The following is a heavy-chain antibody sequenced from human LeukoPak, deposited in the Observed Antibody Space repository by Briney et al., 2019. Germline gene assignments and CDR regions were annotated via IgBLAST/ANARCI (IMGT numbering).Heavy chain of an antibody. CDR3: AKGYYGSGTYGWFDP. D-gene: IGHD3-10*01. Sequence: PGGSLRLSCAASGFTFSSYAMSWVRQAPGKGLEWVSAISGSGGSTYYADSVKGRFTISRDHSKNTLYLQMNSLRAEDTAVYYCAKGYYGSGTYGWFDPWGQGTLVTVSS. CDR2: ISGSGGST. V-gene: IGHV3-23*01. CDR1: GFTFSSYA. J-gene: IGHJ5*02.